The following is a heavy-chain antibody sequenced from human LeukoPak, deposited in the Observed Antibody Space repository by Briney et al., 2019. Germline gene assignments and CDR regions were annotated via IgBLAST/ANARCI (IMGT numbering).Heavy chain of an antibody. D-gene: IGHD6-6*01. Sequence: ASVKVSCKASGYTFTGYYMHWVRQAPGQGLEWMGWINPNGGGTNYAQKFQGRVTMTRDTSISTAYMELSRLRSDDTAVYYCARGSRGIAARPPGYWGQGTLVTVSS. V-gene: IGHV1-2*02. CDR3: ARGSRGIAARPPGY. J-gene: IGHJ4*02. CDR1: GYTFTGYY. CDR2: INPNGGGT.